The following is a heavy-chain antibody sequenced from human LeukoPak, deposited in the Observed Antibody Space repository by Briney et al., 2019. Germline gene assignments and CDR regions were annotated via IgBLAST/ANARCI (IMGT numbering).Heavy chain of an antibody. D-gene: IGHD6-13*01. J-gene: IGHJ4*02. CDR3: ARDPGGYSSWYAWSDF. CDR2: ISYNGGST. Sequence: HPGGSLRLSCAASGFTFSNFAMSWVRQAPGKGLEFVSAISYNGGSTHYANSVKGRFTISRDNSKNTLYLQMGSLRADDMAVYYCARDPGGYSSWYAWSDFWGQGTLVTVST. V-gene: IGHV3-64*01. CDR1: GFTFSNFA.